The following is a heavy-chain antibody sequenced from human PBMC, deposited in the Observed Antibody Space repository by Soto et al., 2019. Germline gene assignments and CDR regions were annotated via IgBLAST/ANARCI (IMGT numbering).Heavy chain of an antibody. CDR3: ARIVYSSGTNYYYYGMDV. V-gene: IGHV1-8*01. D-gene: IGHD6-19*01. CDR2: MNPNSGNT. CDR1: GYTFTSYD. J-gene: IGHJ6*02. Sequence: GASVKVSCKASGYTFTSYDINWVRQATGQGLEWMGWMNPNSGNTGYAQKFQGRVTMTRNTSISTAYMELSSLRSEDTAVYYCARIVYSSGTNYYYYGMDVWGQGTTVTVSS.